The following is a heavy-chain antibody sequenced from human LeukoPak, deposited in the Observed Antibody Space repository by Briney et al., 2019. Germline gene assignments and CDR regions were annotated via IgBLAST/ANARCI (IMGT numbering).Heavy chain of an antibody. CDR2: IILISPTA. D-gene: IGHD5-18*01. Sequence: SVKVSCKASGGTLSTHAVSWVRQAPGQGLEWMGGIILISPTANYAQKFQDRVTITMDQYTTYMELSSLRSDDTAVYYCSTGRVSDTTLVSWFDTWGQGTLVTVSS. V-gene: IGHV1-69*05. J-gene: IGHJ5*02. CDR1: GGTLSTHA. CDR3: STGRVSDTTLVSWFDT.